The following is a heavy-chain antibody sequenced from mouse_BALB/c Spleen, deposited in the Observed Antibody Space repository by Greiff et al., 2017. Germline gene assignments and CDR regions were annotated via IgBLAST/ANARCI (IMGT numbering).Heavy chain of an antibody. CDR1: GFNIKDYY. D-gene: IGHD1-1*01. V-gene: IGHV14-1*02. J-gene: IGHJ3*01. Sequence: EVKLEESGAELVRPGALVKLSCKASGFNIKDYYMHWVKQRPEQGLEWIGWIDPENGNTIYDPKFQGKASITADTSSNTAYLQLSSLTSEDTAVYYCAITTVVPFAYWGQGTLVTVSA. CDR2: IDPENGNT. CDR3: AITTVVPFAY.